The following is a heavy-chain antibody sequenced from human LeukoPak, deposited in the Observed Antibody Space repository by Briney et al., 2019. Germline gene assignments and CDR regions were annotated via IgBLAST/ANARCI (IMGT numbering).Heavy chain of an antibody. CDR1: GFTFSSYA. CDR2: ISYDGSNK. D-gene: IGHD5-12*01. CDR3: ARDYSGYVLSRGLFDY. Sequence: GGSLRLSCAASGFTFSSYAMHWVRQAPGKGLEWVAVISYDGSNKYYADSVKGRFTISRDNSKNTLYLQMNSLRAEDTAVYYCARDYSGYVLSRGLFDYWGQGTLVTVSS. V-gene: IGHV3-30*04. J-gene: IGHJ4*02.